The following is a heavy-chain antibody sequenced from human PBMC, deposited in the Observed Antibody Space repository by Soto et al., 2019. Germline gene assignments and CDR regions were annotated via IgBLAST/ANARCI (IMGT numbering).Heavy chain of an antibody. D-gene: IGHD2-2*01. V-gene: IGHV4-39*01. CDR3: ARHKSGYCSSTSCYSRIYYYYMDV. CDR1: GGSISSSSYY. Sequence: QLQLQESGPGLVKPSETLSLTCTVSGGSISSSSYYWGWIRQPPGKGLEWIGSIYYSGSTYYNPSLKSRVTISVDTSKNQFSLKLSSVTAADTAVYYCARHKSGYCSSTSCYSRIYYYYMDVWGKGTTVTVSS. J-gene: IGHJ6*03. CDR2: IYYSGST.